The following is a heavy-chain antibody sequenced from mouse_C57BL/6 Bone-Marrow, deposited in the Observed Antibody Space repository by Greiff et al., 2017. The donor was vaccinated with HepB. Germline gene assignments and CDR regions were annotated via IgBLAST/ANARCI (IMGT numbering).Heavy chain of an antibody. J-gene: IGHJ4*01. Sequence: EVQLVESGPGLVKPSQSLSLTCSVTGYSITSGYYWNWIRQFPGNKLECMGYISYDGSNNYNPSLKNRISITRDTSKNQIFLKLNSVTTEDTATYYCARRTGTRAMDYWGQGTSVTVSS. CDR3: ARRTGTRAMDY. CDR2: ISYDGSN. D-gene: IGHD4-1*01. CDR1: GYSITSGYY. V-gene: IGHV3-6*01.